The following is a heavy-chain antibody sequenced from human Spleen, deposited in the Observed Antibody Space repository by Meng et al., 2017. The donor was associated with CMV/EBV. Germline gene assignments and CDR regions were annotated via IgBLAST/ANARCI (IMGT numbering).Heavy chain of an antibody. CDR1: GFTFSSYG. V-gene: IGHV3-33*06. Sequence: LSCVASGFTFSSYGMHWVRQAPGKGLEWVAVIWYDGSNKYYADSVKGRFTISRDNSKNTLYLQMNSLRAEDTAVYYCAKHGGGPDYWGQGTLVTVSS. CDR3: AKHGGGPDY. CDR2: IWYDGSNK. J-gene: IGHJ4*02. D-gene: IGHD4-23*01.